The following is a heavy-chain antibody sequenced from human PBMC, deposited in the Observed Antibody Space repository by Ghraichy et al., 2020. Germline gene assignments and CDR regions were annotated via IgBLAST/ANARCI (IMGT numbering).Heavy chain of an antibody. Sequence: GGSLRLSCTASRFTLSIYWMSWVRQVPGKGLQWVADIKQDGSEKHYVESVRGRFTISRDYAKNSLHLQMNSLTVEDSAVYYCARGSSGVAENYFDSWGQGTPVTVSS. V-gene: IGHV3-7*01. CDR1: RFTLSIYW. J-gene: IGHJ4*02. CDR3: ARGSSGVAENYFDS. CDR2: IKQDGSEK. D-gene: IGHD2-15*01.